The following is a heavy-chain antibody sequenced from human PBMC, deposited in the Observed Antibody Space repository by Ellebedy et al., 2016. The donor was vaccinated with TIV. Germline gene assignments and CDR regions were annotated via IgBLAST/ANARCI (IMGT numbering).Heavy chain of an antibody. CDR1: GFTFSSSA. CDR2: IRGKANSYAT. CDR3: NRHGWFGPTAYGMDV. Sequence: GESLKISCAASGFTFSSSAMAWVRQTPGKGLEWVGRIRGKANSYATTYGASAKGRFTISRDDSKNTAYLEMNSLKTEDTAVYYCNRHGWFGPTAYGMDVWGQGTTVTVSS. D-gene: IGHD3-10*01. J-gene: IGHJ6*02. V-gene: IGHV3-73*01.